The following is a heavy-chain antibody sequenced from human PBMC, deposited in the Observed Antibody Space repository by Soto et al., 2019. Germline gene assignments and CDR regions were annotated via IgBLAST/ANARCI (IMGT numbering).Heavy chain of an antibody. CDR2: IKSKTDGGTT. J-gene: IGHJ6*02. Sequence: GSLRLSCAASGFTFSNAWMNWVRQAPGKGLEWVGRIKSKTDGGTTDYAAPVKGRFTISRDDSKNTLYLQMNSLKTEDTAVYYCTTESLYYYDSSGHYYYGMDVWGQGTTVTVSS. CDR3: TTESLYYYDSSGHYYYGMDV. V-gene: IGHV3-15*07. CDR1: GFTFSNAW. D-gene: IGHD3-22*01.